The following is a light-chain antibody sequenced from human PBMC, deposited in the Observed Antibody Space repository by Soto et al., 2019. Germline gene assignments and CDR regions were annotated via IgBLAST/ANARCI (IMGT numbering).Light chain of an antibody. Sequence: QSALTQPASVFGSPGRSITISCTGTSSDVGGYNFVSWYQQHPGKAPKLMIYEVSSRPSGVSNRFSGSKSGNTASLTISGLQPEDEADYYCSSYTTSSTLVFGTGTKLTVL. CDR2: EVS. V-gene: IGLV2-14*03. CDR3: SSYTTSSTLV. J-gene: IGLJ1*01. CDR1: SSDVGGYNF.